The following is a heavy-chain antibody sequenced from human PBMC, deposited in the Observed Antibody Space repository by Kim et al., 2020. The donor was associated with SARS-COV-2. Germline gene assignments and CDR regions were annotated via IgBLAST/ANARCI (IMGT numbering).Heavy chain of an antibody. D-gene: IGHD3-10*01. CDR3: ARDPGAIGNFDY. J-gene: IGHJ4*02. V-gene: IGHV1-46*01. Sequence: TYARKFRGRVTMTRDTSTNTVSMELSSLRSDDTAVYFCARDPGAIGNFDYWGQGTLVTVSS.